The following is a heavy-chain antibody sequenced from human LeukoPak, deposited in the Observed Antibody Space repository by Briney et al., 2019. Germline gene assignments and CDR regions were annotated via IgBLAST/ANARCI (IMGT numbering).Heavy chain of an antibody. CDR3: AELGITMIGGV. V-gene: IGHV3-48*01. Sequence: GGSLRLSCAASGFTFSSYSMNWVRQAPGKGLEWVSYISSSSSAIYYADSVKGRFSISRDNAKNSLYLQMNSLRAEDTAVYYCAELGITMIGGVWGKGTTVTISS. D-gene: IGHD3-10*02. CDR2: ISSSSSAI. CDR1: GFTFSSYS. J-gene: IGHJ6*04.